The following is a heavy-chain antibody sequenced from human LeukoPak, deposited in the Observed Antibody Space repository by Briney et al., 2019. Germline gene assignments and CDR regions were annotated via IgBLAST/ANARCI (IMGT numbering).Heavy chain of an antibody. Sequence: SSETLSLTCTVSGXSISSNKYYWGWIPHPPGRGLEWIGSINYSGRTSYNPSLRSRVTISVDTSKNQFSLRLSSVTAADTAVFYCASVNSGYDYAVDYWGRGTLVTVSS. CDR2: INYSGRT. J-gene: IGHJ4*02. D-gene: IGHD5-12*01. V-gene: IGHV4-39*01. CDR1: GXSISSNKYY. CDR3: ASVNSGYDYAVDY.